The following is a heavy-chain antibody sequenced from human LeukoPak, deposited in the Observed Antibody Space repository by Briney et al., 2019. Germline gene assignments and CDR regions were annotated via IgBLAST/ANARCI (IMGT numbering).Heavy chain of an antibody. CDR1: GFTFSSYE. J-gene: IGHJ5*02. V-gene: IGHV3-48*03. D-gene: IGHD5-24*01. CDR2: ISSSGSTI. Sequence: GGSLRLFCAASGFTFSSYEMNWGRQAPGKGLEWVSYISSSGSTIYYADSVKGRFTISRDNAKNSLYLQMNSLRAEDTAVYYCARCHGYRHNWFDPWGQGTLVTVSS. CDR3: ARCHGYRHNWFDP.